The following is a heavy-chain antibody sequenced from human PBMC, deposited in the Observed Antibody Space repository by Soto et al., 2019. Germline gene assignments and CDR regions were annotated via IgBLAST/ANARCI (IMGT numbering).Heavy chain of an antibody. J-gene: IGHJ6*02. CDR1: GGTFSSYA. CDR2: IIPIFGTA. Sequence: QVQLVQSGAEVKKPGSSVKVSCKASGGTFSSYAVSWVRQAPGQGLEWMGGIIPIFGTADYAQKFQGRVTITADESTSTAYMELSSLRSEDPAVYYCARHVPAAGYYYGMDVWGQGTTVTVSS. D-gene: IGHD2-2*01. CDR3: ARHVPAAGYYYGMDV. V-gene: IGHV1-69*12.